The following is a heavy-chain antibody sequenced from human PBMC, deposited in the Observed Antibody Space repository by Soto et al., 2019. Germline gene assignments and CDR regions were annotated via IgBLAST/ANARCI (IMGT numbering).Heavy chain of an antibody. CDR3: ARLLKSITIFGVVIRAFDY. V-gene: IGHV4-39*01. Sequence: AETLSLTCTVPGGSISSSSYYWGWIRQPPGKGLEWIGSIYYSGSTYYNPSLKSRVTISVDTSKNQFSLKLSSVTAADTAVYYCARLLKSITIFGVVIRAFDYWGQGTPVTVSS. J-gene: IGHJ4*02. D-gene: IGHD3-3*01. CDR2: IYYSGST. CDR1: GGSISSSSYY.